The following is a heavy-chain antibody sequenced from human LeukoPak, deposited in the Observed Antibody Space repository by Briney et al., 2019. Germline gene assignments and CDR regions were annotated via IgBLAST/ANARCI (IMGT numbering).Heavy chain of an antibody. CDR3: AKDLEVYYLIGWFAP. Sequence: GGSLRLSCAASGFTFSSYAMSWVRQAPGKGLEWVSAISGSGGSTYYADSVKGRFTISRDNSKNTLYLQMSSLRAEDTAVYYCAKDLEVYYLIGWFAPWAQGPLVTVS. V-gene: IGHV3-23*01. CDR2: ISGSGGST. J-gene: IGHJ5*02. D-gene: IGHD3-10*01. CDR1: GFTFSSYA.